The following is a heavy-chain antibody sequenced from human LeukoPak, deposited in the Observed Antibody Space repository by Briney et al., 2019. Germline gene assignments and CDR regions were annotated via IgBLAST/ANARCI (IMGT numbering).Heavy chain of an antibody. CDR3: ARSAALEEAPSDAFDI. CDR1: GGSISSGSYY. Sequence: PSETLSLTCTVSGGSISSGSYYWGWIRQPPGKGLEWIGSIYYSGSTYYNPSLKSRVTISVDTSKNQFSLKLSSVTAADTAVYYCARSAALEEAPSDAFDIWGQGTMVTVSS. J-gene: IGHJ3*02. CDR2: IYYSGST. V-gene: IGHV4-39*01.